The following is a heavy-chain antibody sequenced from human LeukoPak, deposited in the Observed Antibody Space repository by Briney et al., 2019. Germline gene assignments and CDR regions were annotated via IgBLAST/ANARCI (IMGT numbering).Heavy chain of an antibody. D-gene: IGHD1-26*01. J-gene: IGHJ4*02. CDR3: AKDRGQKGAMTTFDY. Sequence: GGSLRLSCAASEFTFSNYAMNWVRQAPGKGLEWVSAISGSGGSTYYADSVKGRFTISRDNSKNTLYLQMNSLRAEDTAVYYCAKDRGQKGAMTTFDYWGQGTLVTVSS. CDR2: ISGSGGST. CDR1: EFTFSNYA. V-gene: IGHV3-23*01.